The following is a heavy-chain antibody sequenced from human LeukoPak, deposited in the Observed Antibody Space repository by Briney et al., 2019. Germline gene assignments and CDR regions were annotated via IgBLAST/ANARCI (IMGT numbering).Heavy chain of an antibody. CDR2: IYYSGST. V-gene: IGHV4-59*01. Sequence: SETLSLTCTVSGGSLSSYYWSWIRQPPGKGLEWIGNIYYSGSTNYNPSLKSRVTISIDTSKNQFSLKVSSVTAADTAVYYCARDGGGKSRPFDYWGHGTPVTVSS. D-gene: IGHD2-15*01. CDR3: ARDGGGKSRPFDY. J-gene: IGHJ5*01. CDR1: GGSLSSYY.